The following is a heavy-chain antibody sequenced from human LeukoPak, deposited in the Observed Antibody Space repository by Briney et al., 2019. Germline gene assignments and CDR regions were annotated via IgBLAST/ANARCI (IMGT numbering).Heavy chain of an antibody. D-gene: IGHD3-3*01. CDR3: ARSPHYDFWSGYYTGGDY. CDR1: GFTFSSYS. V-gene: IGHV3-48*04. J-gene: IGHJ4*02. Sequence: GGSLRLSCAASGFTFSSYSMNWVRQAPGKGLERVSYISSSSSTIYYADSVKGRFTISRDNDKHSLYLQMNSLRAEDTAVYYCARSPHYDFWSGYYTGGDYWGQGTLVTVSS. CDR2: ISSSSSTI.